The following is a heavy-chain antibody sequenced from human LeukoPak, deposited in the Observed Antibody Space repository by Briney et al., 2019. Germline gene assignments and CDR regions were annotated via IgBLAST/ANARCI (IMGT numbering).Heavy chain of an antibody. CDR2: ISGSGGGT. V-gene: IGHV3-23*01. Sequence: GGSLRLSCAASGFTFSSYAMSWVRQAPGKGVEWVSVISGSGGGTYYADSVKGRFTISRDNSKNTLYLQMNSLRAEDTAVYYCAREIVVVVAATRYYYYGMDVWGQGTTVTVSS. CDR1: GFTFSSYA. J-gene: IGHJ6*02. D-gene: IGHD2-15*01. CDR3: AREIVVVVAATRYYYYGMDV.